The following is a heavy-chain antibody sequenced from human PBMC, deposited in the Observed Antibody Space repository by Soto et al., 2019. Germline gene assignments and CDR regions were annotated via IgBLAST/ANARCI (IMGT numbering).Heavy chain of an antibody. V-gene: IGHV1-2*02. CDR1: GYTFSGHY. Sequence: QVRLVQSGAEVLKPGASVKVSCKASGYTFSGHYMHWVRQAPGQGPELLGWISTNTGATKYAQKFQGRVTLTRDTSISTAYMELTRLTSDDTAVYYCARDLMYSGGRATPFNWFDPWGQGTLVTVSS. J-gene: IGHJ5*02. D-gene: IGHD1-26*01. CDR3: ARDLMYSGGRATPFNWFDP. CDR2: ISTNTGAT.